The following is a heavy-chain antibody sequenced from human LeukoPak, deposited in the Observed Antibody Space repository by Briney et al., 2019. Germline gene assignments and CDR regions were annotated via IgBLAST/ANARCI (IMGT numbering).Heavy chain of an antibody. CDR1: GGSFSGYY. Sequence: NTSETLSLTCAVYGGSFSGYYWSWIRQPPGKGLEWIGEINHSGSTNYNPSLKSRVTISVDTSKNQFSLKLSSVTAADTAVYYCARSGIAARPGNDYWGQGTLVTVSS. CDR2: INHSGST. CDR3: ARSGIAARPGNDY. D-gene: IGHD6-6*01. V-gene: IGHV4-34*01. J-gene: IGHJ4*02.